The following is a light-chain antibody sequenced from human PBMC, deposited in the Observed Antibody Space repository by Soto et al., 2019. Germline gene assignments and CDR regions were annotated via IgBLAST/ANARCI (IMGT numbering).Light chain of an antibody. J-gene: IGKJ2*01. CDR1: QSINSE. V-gene: IGKV3-15*01. CDR2: GAS. Sequence: EIVMTQXPATLSLSPGERAALSCRASQSINSELAWYQQNPGQPPRLLIYGASTRATGVPARFTGSESGSXFTLTISGLQSEDFAVYYCQQGHNWPLTFGQGTRLEI. CDR3: QQGHNWPLT.